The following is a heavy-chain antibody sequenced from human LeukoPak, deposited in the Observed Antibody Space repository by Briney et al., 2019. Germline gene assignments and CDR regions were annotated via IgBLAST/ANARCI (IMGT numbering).Heavy chain of an antibody. CDR1: GGSISSGDYY. CDR2: IYYSGST. J-gene: IGHJ6*02. Sequence: SQTLSLTCTVSGGSISSGDYYWSWIRQPPGKGLEWIGYIYYSGSTYYNPSLKSRVTISVYTSKNQFSLKLSSVTAADTAVYYRARDRFDSYPMDVWGQGTTVTVSS. CDR3: ARDRFDSYPMDV. D-gene: IGHD3-10*01. V-gene: IGHV4-30-4*01.